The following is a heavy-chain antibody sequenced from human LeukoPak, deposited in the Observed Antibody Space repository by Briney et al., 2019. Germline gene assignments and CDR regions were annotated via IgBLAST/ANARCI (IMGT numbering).Heavy chain of an antibody. D-gene: IGHD5-24*01. CDR3: AKGGDGYNYCFDY. V-gene: IGHV3-30*18. CDR1: GFTFSSYG. CDR2: ISYDGSNK. Sequence: GGSLRLSCAASGFTFSSYGMHWVRQAPGKGLEWVAVISYDGSNKYYADSVKGRFTISRDNSKNTLYLQMNSLRAEDTAVYYCAKGGDGYNYCFDYWGQETLVTVSS. J-gene: IGHJ4*02.